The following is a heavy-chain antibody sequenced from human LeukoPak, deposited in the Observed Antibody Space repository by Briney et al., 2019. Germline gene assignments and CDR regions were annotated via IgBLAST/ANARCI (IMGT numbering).Heavy chain of an antibody. CDR3: AKKGRYYDSSGYYSLDY. CDR1: GFTFSSYA. D-gene: IGHD3-22*01. CDR2: ISGSGGST. V-gene: IGHV3-23*01. Sequence: GGSLRLSCAASGFTFSSYAMSWVRQAPGKGLEWVSAISGSGGSTYYADSVKGRFTISRDNSKNTLDLQMNSLRAEDTAVYYCAKKGRYYDSSGYYSLDYWGQGTLVTVSS. J-gene: IGHJ4*02.